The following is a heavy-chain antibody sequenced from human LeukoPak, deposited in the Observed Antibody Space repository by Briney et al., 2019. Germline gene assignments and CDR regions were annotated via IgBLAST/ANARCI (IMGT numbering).Heavy chain of an antibody. V-gene: IGHV3-23*01. CDR1: GFTVSNNY. CDR2: ISGSGGST. Sequence: GGSLRLSCAVSGFTVSNNYMNWVRQAPGKGLEWVSAISGSGGSTYYADSVKGRFTISRDNSKNTLYLQMNSLRAEDTAVYYCAKDQWWFGESDAFDIWGQGTMVTVSS. D-gene: IGHD3-10*01. J-gene: IGHJ3*02. CDR3: AKDQWWFGESDAFDI.